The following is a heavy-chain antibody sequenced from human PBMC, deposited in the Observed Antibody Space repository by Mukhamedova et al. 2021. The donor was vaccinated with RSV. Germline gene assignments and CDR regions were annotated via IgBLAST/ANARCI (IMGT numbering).Heavy chain of an antibody. D-gene: IGHD2-2*01. CDR2: ISAYTGTT. V-gene: IGHV1-18*01. J-gene: IGHJ4*02. Sequence: EYMGWISAYTGTTNYAQNVQGRVIMTPDTSTSTVYMELSSLRSDDTAVYYCARVSPPFCGGPSCYGPHLDYWGPGTLVTVSS. CDR3: ARVSPPFCGGPSCYGPHLDY.